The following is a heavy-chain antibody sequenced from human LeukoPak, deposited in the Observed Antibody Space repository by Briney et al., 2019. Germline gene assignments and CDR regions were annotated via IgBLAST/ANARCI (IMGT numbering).Heavy chain of an antibody. J-gene: IGHJ4*01. CDR1: GYTFTSYD. D-gene: IGHD1-26*01. Sequence: GASVKVSCKASGYTFTSYDINWVRQATGQGLEWMGWMNPASGTTGYAQKFQGRVTMTRNTSIGTAYMELNSLRSQDTAVYYCARGRGLSGSYYDDYWGHGTLVTVSS. V-gene: IGHV1-8*01. CDR2: MNPASGTT. CDR3: ARGRGLSGSYYDDY.